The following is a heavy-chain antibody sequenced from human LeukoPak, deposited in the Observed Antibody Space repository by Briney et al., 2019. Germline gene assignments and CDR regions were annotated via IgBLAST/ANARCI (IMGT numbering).Heavy chain of an antibody. J-gene: IGHJ6*04. V-gene: IGHV3-30*04. CDR1: GFTFSSFA. Sequence: GGSLRLSCAASGFTFSSFAMHWVRQAPGKGLEWVAVISYDGTNKYNADSVKGRFTISRDNPKNTLYLQMNGLRAEDTAVYYCARGGNSGYNSDYYYGMDVWGKGTTVTVSS. D-gene: IGHD5-12*01. CDR2: ISYDGTNK. CDR3: ARGGNSGYNSDYYYGMDV.